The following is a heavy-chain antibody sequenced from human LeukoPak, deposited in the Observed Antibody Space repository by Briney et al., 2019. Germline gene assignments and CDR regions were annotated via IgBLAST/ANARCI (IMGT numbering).Heavy chain of an antibody. Sequence: SETLSLTCTGSGGSISRSSYYWGWIRQSPGKGLEWIGTIYYSGSTYYNPSLKSRVTISVDTSKNQFSLKLSSVTAADTAVYYRARNIDGSWDYWGQGTLVTVSS. J-gene: IGHJ4*02. CDR1: GGSISRSSYY. V-gene: IGHV4-39*01. D-gene: IGHD2/OR15-2a*01. CDR3: ARNIDGSWDY. CDR2: IYYSGST.